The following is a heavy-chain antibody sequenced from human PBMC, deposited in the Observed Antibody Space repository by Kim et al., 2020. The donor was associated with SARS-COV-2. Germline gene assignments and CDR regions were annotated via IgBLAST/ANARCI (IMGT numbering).Heavy chain of an antibody. V-gene: IGHV3-53*01. J-gene: IGHJ4*02. Sequence: GGSLRLSCAASGFSVSSNYMGWVRQAPGKGLEWVSVVFAGGPTYYPDSMEGRFIISRDSSKNSLHLQMNGLRAEDTAVDYCARVSYDFWSWGQGTLVTVSS. CDR2: VFAGGPT. CDR3: ARVSYDFWS. CDR1: GFSVSSNY. D-gene: IGHD3-3*01.